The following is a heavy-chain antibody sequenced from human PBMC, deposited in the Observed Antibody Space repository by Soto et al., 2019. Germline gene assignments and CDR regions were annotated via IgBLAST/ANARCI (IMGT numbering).Heavy chain of an antibody. V-gene: IGHV1-3*01. CDR1: GYTFTSYA. D-gene: IGHD3-9*01. J-gene: IGHJ6*02. CDR3: ARREQYFDMDV. Sequence: ASVKVSCKASGYTFTSYAMHWVRQAPGQRLEWMGWINAGNGNTKYSQKFQGRDTITRDTSASTAYMELSSLRSVDTAVYYCARREQYFDMDVWGQGTTVTVSS. CDR2: INAGNGNT.